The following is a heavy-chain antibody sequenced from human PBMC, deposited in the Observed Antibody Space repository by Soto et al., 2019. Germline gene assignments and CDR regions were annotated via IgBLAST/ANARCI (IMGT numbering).Heavy chain of an antibody. D-gene: IGHD2-2*01. J-gene: IGHJ4*02. V-gene: IGHV3-23*01. CDR1: GFTFSSYA. Sequence: GGSLRLSCAASGFTFSSYAMSWVRQAPGKGLEWVSAISGSGGSTYYADSVKGRFTISRDNSKNTLYLQMNSLRAEDTAVYYCAKGPRHCSSTSCYDRDYDFWSGYFHLDYWGQGTLVTVSS. CDR3: AKGPRHCSSTSCYDRDYDFWSGYFHLDY. CDR2: ISGSGGST.